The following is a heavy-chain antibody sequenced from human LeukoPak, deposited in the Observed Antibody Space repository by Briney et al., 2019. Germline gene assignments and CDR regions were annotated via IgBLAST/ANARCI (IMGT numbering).Heavy chain of an antibody. D-gene: IGHD2-2*01. Sequence: GGSLRLSCAASGFTFSSYWMSWVRQAPGKGLEWVANIKQDGSEKYYVDSVKGRFTISRDDAKNSLYLQMNSLRAEDTAVYYCARSVDCSSTSCPYFDYWGQGTLVTVSS. V-gene: IGHV3-7*03. CDR1: GFTFSSYW. CDR3: ARSVDCSSTSCPYFDY. CDR2: IKQDGSEK. J-gene: IGHJ4*02.